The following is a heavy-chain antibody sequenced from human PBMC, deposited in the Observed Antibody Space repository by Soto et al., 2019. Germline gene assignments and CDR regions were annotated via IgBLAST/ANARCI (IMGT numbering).Heavy chain of an antibody. D-gene: IGHD1-26*01. CDR3: ARDGVGATVFFGYFDY. CDR1: GCTISSYA. Sequence: QRDSCGAAGCTISSYAMSRISQEQGKGLEWVSVIRCSGSSTYYADSVKGRFTISRDNSKNTLYLQMNSLRAEDTAVYYCARDGVGATVFFGYFDYWGQGALVTVSS. J-gene: IGHJ4*02. V-gene: IGHV3-23*01. CDR2: IRCSGSST.